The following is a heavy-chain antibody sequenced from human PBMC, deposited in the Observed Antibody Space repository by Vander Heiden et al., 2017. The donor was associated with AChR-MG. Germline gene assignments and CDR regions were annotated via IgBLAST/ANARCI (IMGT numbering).Heavy chain of an antibody. D-gene: IGHD6-19*01. V-gene: IGHV3-48*01. Sequence: EVQVVESGGGLVQPGGSLRPSCAACGFTFSSYSMNWVRQAPGKGLEWVSYISSSSTTIYYADSVKGRFTSSRDNAKNSLYLQMNSLRAEDTAVYYCARDGWPQLDYWGQGTLVTVSS. J-gene: IGHJ4*02. CDR1: GFTFSSYS. CDR2: ISSSSTTI. CDR3: ARDGWPQLDY.